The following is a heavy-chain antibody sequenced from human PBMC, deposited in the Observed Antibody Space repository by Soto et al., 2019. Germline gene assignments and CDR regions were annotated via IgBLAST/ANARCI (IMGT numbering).Heavy chain of an antibody. J-gene: IGHJ4*02. Sequence: QVDLVKSEAEVKKPGASVKVSCKASGYTFTSYGITWVRQAPGQGLEWMGWISAHNGNTDYAQKLQGRVIVTRDTSTSTAYMELRSLRSDDTAVYYCARGRYGDYWGQGALVTVSS. V-gene: IGHV1-18*01. D-gene: IGHD1-1*01. CDR1: GYTFTSYG. CDR2: ISAHNGNT. CDR3: ARGRYGDY.